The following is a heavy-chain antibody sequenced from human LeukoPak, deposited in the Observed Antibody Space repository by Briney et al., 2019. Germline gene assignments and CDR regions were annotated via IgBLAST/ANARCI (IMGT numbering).Heavy chain of an antibody. J-gene: IGHJ4*02. CDR3: ARGVAYYYDSSGYCLPLDY. Sequence: KPSETLSLTCAVYGGSFSGYYWSWIRQPPGKGLEWIGEINHSGSTNYNPSLKSRVTISVDTSKNQFSLKLSPVTAADTAVYYCARGVAYYYDSSGYCLPLDYWGQGTLVTGSS. CDR2: INHSGST. D-gene: IGHD3-22*01. CDR1: GGSFSGYY. V-gene: IGHV4-34*01.